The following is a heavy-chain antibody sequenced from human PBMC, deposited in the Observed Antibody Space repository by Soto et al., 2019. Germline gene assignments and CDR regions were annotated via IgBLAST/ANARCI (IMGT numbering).Heavy chain of an antibody. V-gene: IGHV3-48*01. Sequence: GGSLRLSCAASGFTFSSYSMNWVRQAPGKGLEWVSYISSSSSTIYYADSVKGRFTISRDNAKNSLYLQMNSLRAEDTAVYYCARQLSMVRGALGYYFDYWGQGTLVTVSS. D-gene: IGHD3-10*01. CDR1: GFTFSSYS. CDR2: ISSSSSTI. CDR3: ARQLSMVRGALGYYFDY. J-gene: IGHJ4*02.